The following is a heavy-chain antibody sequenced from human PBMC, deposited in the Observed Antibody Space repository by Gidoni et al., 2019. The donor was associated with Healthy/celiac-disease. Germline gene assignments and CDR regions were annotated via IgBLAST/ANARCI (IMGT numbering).Heavy chain of an antibody. V-gene: IGHV1-2*02. J-gene: IGHJ6*02. CDR3: ARDSAYCSGGSCYSDGMDV. CDR1: GYTFTGYY. CDR2: INPNSGGT. D-gene: IGHD2-15*01. Sequence: QVQLVQSGAEVKKPGASVKVSCKASGYTFTGYYMHWVRQAPGQGLEWMGWINPNSGGTNYAQKFQGRVTMTRDTSISTAYMELSRLRSDDTAVYYCARDSAYCSGGSCYSDGMDVWGQGTTVTVSS.